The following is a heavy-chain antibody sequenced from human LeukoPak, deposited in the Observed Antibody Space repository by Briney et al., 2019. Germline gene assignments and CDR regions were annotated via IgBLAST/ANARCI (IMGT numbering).Heavy chain of an antibody. Sequence: SGPTLVDPTQTLTLTCTFSGFSLNTSGVGVGWIRQPPGKALEWLALIYWDDDKRYSPSLKTRLTITKDTSKNQVVLTMTNMDPVDTATYYCAHSRRWLHNPLMGDFDYWGQGTLVTVSS. J-gene: IGHJ4*02. CDR3: AHSRRWLHNPLMGDFDY. CDR1: GFSLNTSGVG. D-gene: IGHD5-24*01. V-gene: IGHV2-5*02. CDR2: IYWDDDK.